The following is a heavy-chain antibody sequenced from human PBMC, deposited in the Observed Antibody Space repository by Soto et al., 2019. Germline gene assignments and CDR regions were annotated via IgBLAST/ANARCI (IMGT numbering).Heavy chain of an antibody. CDR3: AGGGGVGVAGSAAFDM. J-gene: IGHJ3*02. CDR2: INPATGAA. V-gene: IGHV1-2*02. Sequence: QLHLVQSGAVVKKPGASVTVSCSASGYPVTAYYMHWVRQAPGRGLEWMGGINPATGAAKYTQTFRGRVTLARDTSTRNVFMGRSGLTSEDTAGFYFAGGGGVGVAGSAAFDMWGQGTLVTVSS. CDR1: GYPVTAYY. D-gene: IGHD3-3*01.